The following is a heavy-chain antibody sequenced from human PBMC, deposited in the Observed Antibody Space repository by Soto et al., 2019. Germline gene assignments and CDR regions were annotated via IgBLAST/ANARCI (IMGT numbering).Heavy chain of an antibody. J-gene: IGHJ4*02. Sequence: QIQLVQSGAEVKKPGASVKVSCKASGYTFSSYHITWVRQAPGQGLEWMGWISAYNGNTNYAQNLQGRATMTTDPSTSTAYMELRSLRSDNTAVYSCARVLPPVDYWGQGTLVTVSS. V-gene: IGHV1-18*01. CDR2: ISAYNGNT. CDR1: GYTFSSYH. CDR3: ARVLPPVDY.